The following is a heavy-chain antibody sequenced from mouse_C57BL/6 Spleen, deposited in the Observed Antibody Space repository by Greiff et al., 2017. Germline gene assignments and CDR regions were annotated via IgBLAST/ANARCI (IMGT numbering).Heavy chain of an antibody. CDR2: IDPSDSYT. CDR1: GYTFTSYW. Sequence: QVQLQQPGAELVMPGASVKLSCKASGYTFTSYWMHWVKQRPGQGLEWIGEIDPSDSYTNYNQKFKGKSTLTVDKSSSTAYMQLSSLTSEDSAVYYGAREGYYGSSGFAYWGQGTLVTVSA. V-gene: IGHV1-69*01. D-gene: IGHD1-1*01. J-gene: IGHJ3*01. CDR3: AREGYYGSSGFAY.